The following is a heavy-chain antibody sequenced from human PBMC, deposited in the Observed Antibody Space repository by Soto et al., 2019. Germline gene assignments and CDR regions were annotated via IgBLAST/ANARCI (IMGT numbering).Heavy chain of an antibody. Sequence: GGSLRLSCAASGFTFSSYSMNWVRQAPGKGLEWVSSISSSSSYIYYADSVKGRFTISRDNAKNSLYLQMNSLRAEDTAVYYCARDSTSGSYYADYFDYWGQGTLVTVSS. CDR3: ARDSTSGSYYADYFDY. V-gene: IGHV3-21*01. D-gene: IGHD1-26*01. CDR1: GFTFSSYS. CDR2: ISSSSSYI. J-gene: IGHJ4*02.